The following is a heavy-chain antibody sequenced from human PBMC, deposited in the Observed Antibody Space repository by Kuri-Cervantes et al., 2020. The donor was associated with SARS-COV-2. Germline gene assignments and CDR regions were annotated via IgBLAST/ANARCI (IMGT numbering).Heavy chain of an antibody. CDR3: ARDRVGVLDS. Sequence: LSLTCAASGFTFSTYAMHWVRQAPGKGLEWVAIISDDGQNQDFADSVKGRFTISRDNSKNTLCLNMSSLRAEDTAMYYCARDRVGVLDSWGQGTLVTFSS. V-gene: IGHV3-30*04. CDR2: ISDDGQNQ. J-gene: IGHJ4*02. D-gene: IGHD2-21*01. CDR1: GFTFSTYA.